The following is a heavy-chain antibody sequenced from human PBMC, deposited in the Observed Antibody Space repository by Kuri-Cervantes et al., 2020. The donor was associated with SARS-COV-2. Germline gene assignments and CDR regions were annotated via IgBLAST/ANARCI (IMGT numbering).Heavy chain of an antibody. Sequence: ESLKISCAASGFTVSSNEMSWIHQAPGKGLEWVSSISGGSTYYADSRKGRFTISRDNAKNSLYLQMNSLRAEDTAVYYCARVRRDGYNYLGYWGQGTLVTVSS. CDR2: ISGGST. J-gene: IGHJ4*02. D-gene: IGHD5-24*01. CDR1: GFTVSSNE. V-gene: IGHV3-38*02. CDR3: ARVRRDGYNYLGY.